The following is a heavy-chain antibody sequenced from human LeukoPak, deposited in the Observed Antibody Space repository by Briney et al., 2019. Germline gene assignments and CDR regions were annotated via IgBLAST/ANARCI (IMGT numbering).Heavy chain of an antibody. Sequence: GGSLRLSCAASGFTFSGYGMHWVRQAPGKGLEWVAVISYDGSNKYYADSVKGRFTISRDNSKNTLYLQMNSLRAEDTAVYYCASGGYCSGGSCYGMDVWGQGTTVTVSS. J-gene: IGHJ6*02. CDR2: ISYDGSNK. V-gene: IGHV3-30*03. D-gene: IGHD2-15*01. CDR1: GFTFSGYG. CDR3: ASGGYCSGGSCYGMDV.